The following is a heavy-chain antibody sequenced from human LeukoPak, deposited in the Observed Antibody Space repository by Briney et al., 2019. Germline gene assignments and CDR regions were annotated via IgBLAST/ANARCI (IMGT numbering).Heavy chain of an antibody. CDR2: IDPSDSYT. CDR1: GYSFTSYW. Sequence: GESLKISCKGSGYSFTSYWINWVRQMPGKGLEWMGRIDPSDSYTNYSPSFQGHVTISADKSISTAYLQRSSLKTSDTAMYYCARGVQEGWFDPWGQGTLVTVSS. V-gene: IGHV5-10-1*01. CDR3: ARGVQEGWFDP. J-gene: IGHJ5*02. D-gene: IGHD1-1*01.